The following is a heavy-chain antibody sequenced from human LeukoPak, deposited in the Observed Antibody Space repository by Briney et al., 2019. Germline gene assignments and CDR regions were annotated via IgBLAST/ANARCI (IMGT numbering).Heavy chain of an antibody. Sequence: GSLRLSCAPSGFTFRSYAVHWVRQVPGKGLEWGAVISYDGNNKNYADSVKGRFTISTDNSKNTQYLQLNSLRVEDTGTYYCATHFTMATDIRVFDSWGQGSLVTVSS. D-gene: IGHD5-24*01. CDR2: ISYDGNNK. J-gene: IGHJ4*02. V-gene: IGHV3-30*04. CDR1: GFTFRSYA. CDR3: ATHFTMATDIRVFDS.